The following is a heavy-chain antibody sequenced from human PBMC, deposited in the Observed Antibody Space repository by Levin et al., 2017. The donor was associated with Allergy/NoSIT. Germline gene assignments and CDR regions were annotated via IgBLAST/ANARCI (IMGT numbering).Heavy chain of an antibody. CDR1: GGSISSGGYY. V-gene: IGHV4-31*03. CDR2: IYYSGST. CDR3: ARALSSSSAGVPIPNWFDP. D-gene: IGHD6-6*01. J-gene: IGHJ5*02. Sequence: SETLSLTCTVSGGSISSGGYYWSWIRQHPGKGLEWIGYIYYSGSTYYNPSLKSRVTISVDTSKNQFSLKLSSVTAADTAVYYCARALSSSSAGVPIPNWFDPWGQGTLVTVSS.